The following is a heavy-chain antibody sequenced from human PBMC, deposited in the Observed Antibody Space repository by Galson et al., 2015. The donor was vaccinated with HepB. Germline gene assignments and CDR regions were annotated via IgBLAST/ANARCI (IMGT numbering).Heavy chain of an antibody. V-gene: IGHV3-48*01. CDR1: RFTFNFYS. CDR3: ARDAWVDY. Sequence: SLRLSCAASRFTFNFYSMTWVRQAPWKGLEWISHISSDGGNKYYADSVKGRFSISRDNAKNSLYLQMNSLRAEDTAVYYCARDAWVDYWGQGSLVTVSS. J-gene: IGHJ4*02. D-gene: IGHD7-27*01. CDR2: ISSDGGNK.